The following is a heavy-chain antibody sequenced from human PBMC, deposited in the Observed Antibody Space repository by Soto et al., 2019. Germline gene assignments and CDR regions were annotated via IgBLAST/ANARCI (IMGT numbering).Heavy chain of an antibody. CDR3: ARDPYPYCGGDCYSGWFDP. Sequence: GGSLRLSCAASGFTFSDYYMSWIRQAPGKGLEWVSYISSSGSTIYNADSAKGRFTISRDNAKNSLYLQMNSLRAEDTAVYYCARDPYPYCGGDCYSGWFDPWGQGTLVTVSS. CDR1: GFTFSDYY. CDR2: ISSSGSTI. J-gene: IGHJ5*02. D-gene: IGHD2-21*01. V-gene: IGHV3-11*01.